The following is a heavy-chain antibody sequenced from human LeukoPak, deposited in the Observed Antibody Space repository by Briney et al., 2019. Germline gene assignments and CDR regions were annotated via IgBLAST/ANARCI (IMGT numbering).Heavy chain of an antibody. Sequence: SETLSLTCTVSGGSISPNLWSWIRQPPGKGLEWIGYVQYSGDTHYNPSLESRVTISVDTSKNQVSLELISVTAADTAVYYCARHVLRSGTVFDVWGQGTLVTVSS. CDR1: GGSISPNL. CDR2: VQYSGDT. CDR3: ARHVLRSGTVFDV. D-gene: IGHD2-8*01. V-gene: IGHV4-59*08. J-gene: IGHJ4*02.